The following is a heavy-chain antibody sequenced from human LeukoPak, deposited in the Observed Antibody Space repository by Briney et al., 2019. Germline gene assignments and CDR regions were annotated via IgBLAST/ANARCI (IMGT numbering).Heavy chain of an antibody. CDR1: GFTFSSYS. D-gene: IGHD2-15*01. CDR3: ARAPLGYCSGGSCYDPDY. Sequence: PGGSLRLSCAASGFTFSSYSMNWVRQAPGKGLEWVSSISSSSSYIYYADSVKGRFTISRDNAKNSLYLQMNSLRAEDTAVYYCARAPLGYCSGGSCYDPDYWGQGTLSPSPQ. J-gene: IGHJ4*02. CDR2: ISSSSSYI. V-gene: IGHV3-21*01.